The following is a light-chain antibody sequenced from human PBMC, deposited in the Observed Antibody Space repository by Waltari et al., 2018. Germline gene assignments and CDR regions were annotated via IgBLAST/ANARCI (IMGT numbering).Light chain of an antibody. CDR1: RNVNSN. Sequence: EIVMTQSPATLSVSPGERATLSCRASRNVNSNLAWYQQKPDQAPRLLIYGASNRATGFPARFSGSGSGTDFTLTINSLQSEDFAVYYCQQYNNWPRTFGQGTKVEI. J-gene: IGKJ1*01. CDR2: GAS. V-gene: IGKV3-15*01. CDR3: QQYNNWPRT.